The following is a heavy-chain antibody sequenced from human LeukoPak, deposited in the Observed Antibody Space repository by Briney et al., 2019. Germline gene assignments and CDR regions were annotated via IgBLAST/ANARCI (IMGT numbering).Heavy chain of an antibody. Sequence: GGSLRLSCAASGFTLSNYWMHWVRQAPGKGLVWVSRITSDGTATTYADSVKGRFTISRDNAKNTLYLQMNSLRVEDTALYYCARGYNYANDFDSWGQGTLVSVSS. CDR3: ARGYNYANDFDS. CDR1: GFTLSNYW. D-gene: IGHD5-24*01. J-gene: IGHJ5*01. CDR2: ITSDGTAT. V-gene: IGHV3-74*01.